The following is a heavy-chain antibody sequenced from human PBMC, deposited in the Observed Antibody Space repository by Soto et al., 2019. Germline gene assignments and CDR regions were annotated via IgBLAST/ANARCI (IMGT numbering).Heavy chain of an antibody. CDR3: ARVRELRYYDSSGYFRPFDY. J-gene: IGHJ4*02. CDR1: GYTFTSYG. V-gene: IGHV1-18*01. D-gene: IGHD3-22*01. Sequence: ASVKVSCKASGYTFTSYGISWVRQAPGQGLEWMGWISAYNGNTNYAQKLQGRVTMTTDTSTSTAYMELRSLRSDDTAVYYCARVRELRYYDSSGYFRPFDYWGQGPLVTVSS. CDR2: ISAYNGNT.